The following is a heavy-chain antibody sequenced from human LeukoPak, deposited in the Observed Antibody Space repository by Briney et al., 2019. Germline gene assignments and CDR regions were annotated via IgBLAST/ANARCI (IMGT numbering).Heavy chain of an antibody. D-gene: IGHD6-13*01. CDR3: ARGAQLTDY. J-gene: IGHJ4*02. CDR1: GFTFNTYG. V-gene: IGHV3-64*01. CDR2: IGPAGDPT. Sequence: GGSLRLSCAASGFTFNTYGMHWVRQAPGKGLEYVSGIGPAGDPTYYAKSVKGRFTISRDDSKSMVYLQMGSLTADDMAVYYCARGAQLTDYWGQGTLVTASS.